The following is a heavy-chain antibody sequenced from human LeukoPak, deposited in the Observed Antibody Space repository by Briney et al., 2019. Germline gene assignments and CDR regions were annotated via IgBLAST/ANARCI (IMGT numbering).Heavy chain of an antibody. D-gene: IGHD6-19*01. V-gene: IGHV3-23*01. CDR2: ISGSGDST. CDR3: ARRSGIAVAGAFDY. Sequence: PGGTLRLSCAASGFTFRRYAMRWVRQAPGKGLEWVSGISGSGDSTYYADSVKGRFTISRDNSKNTLYLQMNSLRAEDTAVYYCARRSGIAVAGAFDYWGQGTLVTVSS. J-gene: IGHJ4*02. CDR1: GFTFRRYA.